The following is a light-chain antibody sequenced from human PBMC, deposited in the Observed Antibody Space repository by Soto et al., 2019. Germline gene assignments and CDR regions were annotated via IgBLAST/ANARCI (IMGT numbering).Light chain of an antibody. V-gene: IGKV3-20*01. J-gene: IGKJ1*01. CDR1: QSVRSNF. Sequence: EIVLTQSPGTLSLSPGERATLSCRASQSVRSNFLAWYQQRPGQAPRLLIYGASSRDTDIPDRFSGSGSGTDFTLIISRLEPEDCAVYYCQQYGSALQTFGQGTKVEIK. CDR2: GAS. CDR3: QQYGSALQT.